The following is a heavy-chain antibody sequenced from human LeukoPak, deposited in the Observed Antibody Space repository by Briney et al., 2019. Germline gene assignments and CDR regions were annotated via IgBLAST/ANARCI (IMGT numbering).Heavy chain of an antibody. CDR3: ARISSDSISYYDH. CDR2: INSEGSTI. CDR1: GITFSTYW. Sequence: GGSLRLSCAGSGITFSTYWMHWVRQAPGKGLVWVSRINSEGSTISYADSVKGRFTISRDNAKNTLFLQTNSLRAEDTAVYYCARISSDSISYYDHWGQGTLVTVPS. J-gene: IGHJ4*02. D-gene: IGHD3-22*01. V-gene: IGHV3-74*01.